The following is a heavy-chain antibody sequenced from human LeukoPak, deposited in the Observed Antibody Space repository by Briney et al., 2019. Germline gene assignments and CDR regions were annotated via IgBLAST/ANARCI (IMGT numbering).Heavy chain of an antibody. CDR2: ISGSGGST. CDR3: ARDYYYDSSGYNSHDAFDI. D-gene: IGHD3-22*01. Sequence: GGSLRLSCAASGFTFSSYAMSWVRQAPGEGLEWISAISGSGGSTYYADSVKGRFTISRDNSKNTLYLQMASLRAEDTAVYYCARDYYYDSSGYNSHDAFDIWGQGTMVTVSS. V-gene: IGHV3-23*01. CDR1: GFTFSSYA. J-gene: IGHJ3*02.